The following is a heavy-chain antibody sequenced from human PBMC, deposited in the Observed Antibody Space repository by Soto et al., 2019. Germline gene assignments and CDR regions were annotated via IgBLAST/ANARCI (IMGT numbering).Heavy chain of an antibody. CDR1: GFTFSRYA. Sequence: PGGSLRLSCAASGFTFSRYAMHWVRQAPGKGLEYVSTISSNGGSTYYANSVKGRFTISRDNSKNTLYLQMGSLRAEDMAVYYCARAGDYRGYYYGTDVWGQGTTVTVSS. D-gene: IGHD4-17*01. CDR3: ARAGDYRGYYYGTDV. CDR2: ISSNGGST. V-gene: IGHV3-64*01. J-gene: IGHJ6*02.